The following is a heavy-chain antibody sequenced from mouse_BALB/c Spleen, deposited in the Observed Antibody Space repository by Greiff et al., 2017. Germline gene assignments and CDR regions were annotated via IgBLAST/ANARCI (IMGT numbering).Heavy chain of an antibody. Sequence: DVKLQESGPGLVKPSQSLSLTCSVTGYSITSGYYWNWIRQFPGNKLEWMGYISYDGSNNYNPSLKNRISITRDTSKNQFFLKLNSVTTEDTATYYCAREGYGWFAYWGQGTLVTVSA. CDR1: GYSITSGYY. CDR2: ISYDGSN. D-gene: IGHD2-14*01. V-gene: IGHV3-6*02. CDR3: AREGYGWFAY. J-gene: IGHJ3*01.